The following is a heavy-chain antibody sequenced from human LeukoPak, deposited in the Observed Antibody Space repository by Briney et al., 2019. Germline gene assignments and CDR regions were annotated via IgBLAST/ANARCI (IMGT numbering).Heavy chain of an antibody. D-gene: IGHD3-22*01. J-gene: IGHJ3*02. CDR1: GDSISSYY. CDR2: IYYSGST. CDR3: ARSERIIMILGGAFDI. Sequence: PSETLSLTCTVSGDSISSYYWSWIRQPPGKGLEWIGYIYYSGSTNYSPSLKSRVTISVDTSKNRFSLKLSSVTAADTAVYYCARSERIIMILGGAFDIWGQGTVVTVSS. V-gene: IGHV4-59*08.